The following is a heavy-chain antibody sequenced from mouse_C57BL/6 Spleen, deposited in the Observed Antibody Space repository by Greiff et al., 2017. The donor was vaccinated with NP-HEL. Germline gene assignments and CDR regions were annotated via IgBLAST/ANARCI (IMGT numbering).Heavy chain of an antibody. CDR2: IDPSDSYT. V-gene: IGHV1-59*01. J-gene: IGHJ1*03. Sequence: QVQLQQPGAELVRPGTSVKLSCKASGYTFTSYWMHWVKQRPGQGLEWIGVIDPSDSYTNYNPKFKGKATLTVDTSSSTAYMQLSSLTSEDSAVYYCARKHYGSSPYWYFDVWGTGTTVTVSS. CDR3: ARKHYGSSPYWYFDV. CDR1: GYTFTSYW. D-gene: IGHD1-1*01.